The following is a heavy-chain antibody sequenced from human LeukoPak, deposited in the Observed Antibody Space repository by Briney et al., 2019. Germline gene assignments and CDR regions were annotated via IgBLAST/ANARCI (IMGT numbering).Heavy chain of an antibody. CDR2: INSDGSST. D-gene: IGHD6-19*01. J-gene: IGHJ4*02. CDR1: GFTLSSYW. V-gene: IGHV3-74*01. Sequence: PGGSLRLSCAASGFTLSSYWMHWVRQAPGKGLVWVSRINSDGSSTSYADSVKGRFTISRDNAKNTLYLQMNSLRAEDTAVYYCARVVAAVAGTVDHDYWGQGTLVTVSS. CDR3: ARVVAAVAGTVDHDY.